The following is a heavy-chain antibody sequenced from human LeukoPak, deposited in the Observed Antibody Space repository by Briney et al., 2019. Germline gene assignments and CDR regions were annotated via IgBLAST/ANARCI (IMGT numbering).Heavy chain of an antibody. D-gene: IGHD6-13*01. Sequence: ASVKVSCKASGYTFTSNNINWVRQATGQGLEWMGWMNPNSGNTGYAQKFQGRVTMTRNTSISTVYMELSSLRSEDTAVYYCASASLGVAAAGGMDVWGQGTTVPVSS. V-gene: IGHV1-8*01. CDR2: MNPNSGNT. CDR3: ASASLGVAAAGGMDV. CDR1: GYTFTSNN. J-gene: IGHJ6*02.